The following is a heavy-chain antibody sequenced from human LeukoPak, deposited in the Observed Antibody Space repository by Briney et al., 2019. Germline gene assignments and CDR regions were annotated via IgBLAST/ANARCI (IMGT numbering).Heavy chain of an antibody. Sequence: SETLSLTCAVSGDSISSYYWSWIRQPAGKGLEWIGRIYTSGSTNYNPSLKSRVTMSVDTSKNQFSLKLSSVTAADTAVYYCARDYDFWSGYAFDIWGQGTMVTVSS. CDR1: GDSISSYY. V-gene: IGHV4-4*07. J-gene: IGHJ3*02. D-gene: IGHD3-3*01. CDR2: IYTSGST. CDR3: ARDYDFWSGYAFDI.